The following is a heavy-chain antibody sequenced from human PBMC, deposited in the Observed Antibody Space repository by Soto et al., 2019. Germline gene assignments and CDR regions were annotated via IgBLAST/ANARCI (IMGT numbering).Heavy chain of an antibody. CDR2: ISWNSGSI. V-gene: IGHV3-9*01. CDR1: GFTFDDYA. J-gene: IGHJ6*03. Sequence: EVQLVESGGGLVQPGRSLRLSCAASGFTFDDYAMHWVRQAPGKGLEWVSGISWNSGSIGSAASVKGRFTISRDNAKSSQYLPMNSLRAEDTALYYCAKATGAISSLAARFLESYFDVWG. CDR3: AKATGAISSLAARFLESYFDV. D-gene: IGHD3-3*01.